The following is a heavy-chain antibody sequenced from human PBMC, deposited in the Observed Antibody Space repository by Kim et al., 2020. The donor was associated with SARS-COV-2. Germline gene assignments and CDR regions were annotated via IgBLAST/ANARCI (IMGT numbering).Heavy chain of an antibody. CDR1: GFTFSSYW. CDR2: INSDGSST. J-gene: IGHJ4*02. CDR3: ARGGPAGSFDY. D-gene: IGHD2-2*01. V-gene: IGHV3-74*01. Sequence: GGSLRLSCAASGFTFSSYWMHWVRQAPGKGLVWVSRINSDGSSTSYADSVKGRFTISRDNAKNTLYLQMNSLRAEDTAVYYCARGGPAGSFDYWGQGTLVTVSS.